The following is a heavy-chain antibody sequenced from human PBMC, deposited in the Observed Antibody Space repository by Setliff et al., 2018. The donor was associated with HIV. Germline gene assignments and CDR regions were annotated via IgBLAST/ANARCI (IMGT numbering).Heavy chain of an antibody. CDR2: ISYSGST. J-gene: IGHJ4*02. CDR1: GGSISSHH. D-gene: IGHD2-15*01. CDR3: ARHTSGWGIVVVVAATREAYYFDY. Sequence: KTSETLSLTCNVSGGSISSHHWSWIRQPPGKGLEWIGYISYSGSTSYNPSLKSRVTISVDTSKNQVSLKLNSVTAPDTAVYYCARHTSGWGIVVVVAATREAYYFDYWGQGTLVTVSS. V-gene: IGHV4-59*08.